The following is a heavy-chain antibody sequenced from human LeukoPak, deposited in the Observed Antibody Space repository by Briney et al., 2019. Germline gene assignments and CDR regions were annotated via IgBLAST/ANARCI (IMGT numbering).Heavy chain of an antibody. D-gene: IGHD3-10*01. Sequence: GGSLRLSCAASGFTFSDYRMHWVRQVPGKGLVWVSNINRDGTTTTNADSVKGRFTISRDNAKNTLYLQMNSLRAEDTAVYYCAREIFYGSGSPKIDSWGQGTLVTVSS. V-gene: IGHV3-74*01. CDR2: INRDGTTT. CDR1: GFTFSDYR. J-gene: IGHJ4*02. CDR3: AREIFYGSGSPKIDS.